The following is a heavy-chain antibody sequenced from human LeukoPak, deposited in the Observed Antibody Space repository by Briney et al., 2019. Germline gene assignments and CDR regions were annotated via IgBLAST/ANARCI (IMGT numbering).Heavy chain of an antibody. J-gene: IGHJ4*02. D-gene: IGHD3-22*01. V-gene: IGHV3-23*01. CDR1: GFTFSSYW. CDR2: ISGSGGST. CDR3: AKGSDNYYDSSGYYYVLDY. Sequence: GGSLRLSCAASGFTFSSYWMSWVRQAPGKGLEWVSAISGSGGSTYYADSVKGRFTISRDNSKNTLYLQMNSLRAEDTAVYYCAKGSDNYYDSSGYYYVLDYWGQGTLVTVSS.